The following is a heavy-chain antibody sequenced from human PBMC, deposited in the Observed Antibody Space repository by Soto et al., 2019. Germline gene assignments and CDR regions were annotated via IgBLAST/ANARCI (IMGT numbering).Heavy chain of an antibody. CDR3: AKKNRGYSCCWAGYFQH. D-gene: IGHD6-19*01. J-gene: IGHJ1*01. CDR2: ISYDGSNK. Sequence: QVQLVESGGGVVQPGRSLRLSCAASGFTFSSYGMHWVRQAPGKGLEWVAVISYDGSNKYYADSVKGRFTISRDNSKNPLYLQMNSLRAEGTAVYYCAKKNRGYSCCWAGYFQHWGQGTLVTVSS. V-gene: IGHV3-30*18. CDR1: GFTFSSYG.